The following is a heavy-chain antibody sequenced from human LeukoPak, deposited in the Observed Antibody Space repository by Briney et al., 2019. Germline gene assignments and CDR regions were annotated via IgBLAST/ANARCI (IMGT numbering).Heavy chain of an antibody. CDR3: AKDAAVALDY. CDR2: ISFSGRTT. Sequence: GGSLRLSCAASGFSFSVFSMNWVRQAPGKGLEWLSYISFSGRTTNYADSVKGRFTISRDNARNSLFLQMTSLRAEDTAVYYCAKDAAVALDYWGQGTLVTVSS. D-gene: IGHD6-19*01. J-gene: IGHJ4*02. CDR1: GFSFSVFS. V-gene: IGHV3-48*01.